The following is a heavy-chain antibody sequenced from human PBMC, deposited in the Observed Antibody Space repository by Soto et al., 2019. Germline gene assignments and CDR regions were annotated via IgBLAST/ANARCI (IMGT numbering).Heavy chain of an antibody. CDR2: INHSGST. CDR3: TSGGRFRLLWPFDP. V-gene: IGHV4-34*01. D-gene: IGHD2-21*01. J-gene: IGHJ5*02. Sequence: SESLSLTCAVSGVSFSGYCWSWIRQPPGKGLEWVGKINHSGSTNDSPTLKSRVTISGDTTNNQYALKLSSVTAADTAVYYCTSGGRFRLLWPFDPWGQGTLVTVSS. CDR1: GVSFSGYC.